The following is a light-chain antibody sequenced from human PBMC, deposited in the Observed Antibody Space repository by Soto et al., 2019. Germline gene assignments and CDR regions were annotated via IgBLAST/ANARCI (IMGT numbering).Light chain of an antibody. J-gene: IGKJ5*01. CDR3: QQRSNWPPSIT. V-gene: IGKV3-11*01. CDR2: DAS. Sequence: EIVLTQSPATLSLSPGDSAALSARASQSVTTFLAWYQQKPGQAPRLLIYDASDRAPGIPARFSGSGSATDFTLTINNLEPEDFAVYYCQQRSNWPPSITFGQGTRLEI. CDR1: QSVTTF.